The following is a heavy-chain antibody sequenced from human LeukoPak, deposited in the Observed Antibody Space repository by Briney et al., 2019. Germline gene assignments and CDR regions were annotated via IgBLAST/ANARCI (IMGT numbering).Heavy chain of an antibody. CDR1: GYTFTSYY. CDR2: INPSGGST. CDR3: ARTLYGGNSAVFNY. J-gene: IGHJ4*02. Sequence: ASERVSCKASGYTFTSYYIHWVRQAPGQGLEWMGIINPSGGSTSYAQKFQGRVTMTRDTSTSAVYMELSSLRSEDTAVYYCARTLYGGNSAVFNYWGQGTLVTVSS. D-gene: IGHD4-23*01. V-gene: IGHV1-46*01.